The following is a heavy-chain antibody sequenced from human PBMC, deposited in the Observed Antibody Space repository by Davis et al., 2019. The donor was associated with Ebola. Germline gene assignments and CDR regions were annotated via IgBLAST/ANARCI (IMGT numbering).Heavy chain of an antibody. D-gene: IGHD6-13*01. Sequence: PGGSLRLSCAVSGFTFSGSAMHWVRQASGKGLEWVGRIRSKANSYATAYAASVKGRFTISRDDSKNTAYLQMNSLKTEDTAVYYCTCPGIAAADDYWGQGTLVTVSS. J-gene: IGHJ4*02. V-gene: IGHV3-73*01. CDR3: TCPGIAAADDY. CDR2: IRSKANSYAT. CDR1: GFTFSGSA.